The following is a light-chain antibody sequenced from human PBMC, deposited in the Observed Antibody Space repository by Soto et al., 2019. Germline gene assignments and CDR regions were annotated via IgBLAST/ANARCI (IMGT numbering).Light chain of an antibody. CDR3: QQYDNSPIT. Sequence: EIVLTQSPGILSLSPGGGASLSCGASQSISSSFLAWYQQKPGQAPRLIIYGASSRATGIPDRFSGTGSETDFTLTISRLEPEDFAVYYCQQYDNSPITFGQGTRLEIK. CDR2: GAS. CDR1: QSISSSF. J-gene: IGKJ5*01. V-gene: IGKV3-20*01.